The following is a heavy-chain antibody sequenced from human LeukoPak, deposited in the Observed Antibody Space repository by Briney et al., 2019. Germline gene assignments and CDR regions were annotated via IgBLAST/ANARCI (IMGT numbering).Heavy chain of an antibody. Sequence: PGGSLRLSCAASGFTFSSYAMSWVRQAPGKGLEWVSAISGSGGSTYYADSVKGRFTISRDNSKNTLYLQMNSLRAEDTAVYYCAKDSSGCGGDCYGYYYYGMDVWGKGTTVTVSS. D-gene: IGHD2-21*02. CDR1: GFTFSSYA. CDR3: AKDSSGCGGDCYGYYYYGMDV. V-gene: IGHV3-23*01. J-gene: IGHJ6*04. CDR2: ISGSGGST.